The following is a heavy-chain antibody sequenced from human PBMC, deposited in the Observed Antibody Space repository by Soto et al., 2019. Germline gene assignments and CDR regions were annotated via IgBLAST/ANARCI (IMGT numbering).Heavy chain of an antibody. CDR1: GFTFSSYG. J-gene: IGHJ4*02. V-gene: IGHV3-33*01. D-gene: IGHD3-10*01. CDR2: IWYDGSNK. CDR3: ARDLNYYGSGSYYRRGFDY. Sequence: QVQLVESGGGVVQPGRSLRLSCAASGFTFSSYGMHWVRQAPGKGLEWVAVIWYDGSNKYYADSVKGRFTISRDNSKNPLYLQMNSLRAEDTAVYYCARDLNYYGSGSYYRRGFDYWGQGTMVTVSS.